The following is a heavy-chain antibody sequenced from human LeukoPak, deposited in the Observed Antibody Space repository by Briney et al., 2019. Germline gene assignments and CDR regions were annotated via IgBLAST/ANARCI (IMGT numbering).Heavy chain of an antibody. Sequence: PSETLSLTCTVSGGSISSSSYYWGWIRQPPGKGLEWIGSIYYSGNTYYNPSLKSRVTISVDTSKNQFSLKLSSVTAADTAVYYCARTYYGDYEGYFDYWGQGTLVTVSS. V-gene: IGHV4-39*07. CDR3: ARTYYGDYEGYFDY. D-gene: IGHD4-17*01. J-gene: IGHJ4*02. CDR2: IYYSGNT. CDR1: GGSISSSSYY.